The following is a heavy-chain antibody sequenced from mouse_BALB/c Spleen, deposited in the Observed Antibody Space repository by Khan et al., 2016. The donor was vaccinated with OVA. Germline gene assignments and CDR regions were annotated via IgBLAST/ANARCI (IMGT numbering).Heavy chain of an antibody. V-gene: IGHV2-2*02. J-gene: IGHJ3*01. Sequence: VQLQQSGPGLVQPSQSLSITCTVSGFSLTTYGVHWVRQSPGKGLEWLGVIWSGGTTDYSEAFISRLSITKDNSQSQVFFKMNSLQANDTAIYYCASNYDYDEGLAYWGQGTLVTVSA. CDR2: IWSGGTT. D-gene: IGHD2-4*01. CDR3: ASNYDYDEGLAY. CDR1: GFSLTTYG.